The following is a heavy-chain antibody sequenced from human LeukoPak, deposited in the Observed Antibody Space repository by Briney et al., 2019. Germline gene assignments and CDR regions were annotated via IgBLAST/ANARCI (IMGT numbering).Heavy chain of an antibody. J-gene: IGHJ3*02. CDR3: VRDCSDAGCYASAFDI. CDR2: ISRDGSST. CDR1: GFTLNNYW. V-gene: IGHV3-74*01. Sequence: GGSLRLSCAASGFTLNNYWMHWVRQGPGEGLMWVSRISRDGSSTTYADSVKGRFTISRDSTKNTLYLQMISLRAKDTAVYYCVRDCSDAGCYASAFDIWGRGTMVTVSS. D-gene: IGHD2-2*01.